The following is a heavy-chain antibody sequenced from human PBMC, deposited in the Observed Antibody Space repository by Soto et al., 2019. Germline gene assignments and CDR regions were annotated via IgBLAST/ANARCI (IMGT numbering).Heavy chain of an antibody. CDR2: IYTSGST. Sequence: LSLAFTVSCGSISIYYCTFIRHPSGKGLEGIGRIYTSGSTNYNPSLKSRVTMSVDTSKNQFSLKLSSVTAADKAVYYCSRDYHDSSGQFESWGQRTLVTVSS. J-gene: IGHJ5*01. CDR1: CGSISIYY. V-gene: IGHV4-4*07. D-gene: IGHD3-22*01. CDR3: SRDYHDSSGQFES.